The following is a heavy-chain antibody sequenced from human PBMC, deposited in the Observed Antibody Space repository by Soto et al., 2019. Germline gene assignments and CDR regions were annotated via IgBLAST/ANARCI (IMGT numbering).Heavy chain of an antibody. CDR1: SGSIRSYY. Sequence: SETLSLTCTVSSGSIRSYYWSWIRQPPGEGLEWIGYIYYSGSTNYNPSHKSRVTISVDTSKNQFSLKLSSVTAADTAVYYYARRTFSSYYYDSSGYSPNNWFDPWGQGTLVTVSS. D-gene: IGHD3-22*01. CDR2: IYYSGST. J-gene: IGHJ5*02. CDR3: ARRTFSSYYYDSSGYSPNNWFDP. V-gene: IGHV4-59*08.